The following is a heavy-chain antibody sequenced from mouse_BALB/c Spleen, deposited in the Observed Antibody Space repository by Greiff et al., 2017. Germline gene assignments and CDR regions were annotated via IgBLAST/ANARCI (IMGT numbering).Heavy chain of an antibody. CDR2: INSNGGST. Sequence: EVMLVESGGGLVQPGGSLKLSCAASGFTFSSYGMSWVRQTPDKRLELVATINSNGGSTYYPDSVKGRFTISRDNAKNTLYLQMSSLKSEDTAMYYCARAFDGYYWGQGTTLTVSS. V-gene: IGHV5-6-3*01. D-gene: IGHD2-3*01. J-gene: IGHJ2*01. CDR1: GFTFSSYG. CDR3: ARAFDGYY.